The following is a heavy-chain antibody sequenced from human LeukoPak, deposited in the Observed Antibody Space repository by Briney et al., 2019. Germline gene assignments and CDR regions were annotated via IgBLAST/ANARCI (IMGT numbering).Heavy chain of an antibody. CDR3: ARGGGSFYREFDY. Sequence: SETLSLTCTVSNGSITDYYWSWIRHPPGQGPEWIGCVYDTGVTRYNPSLESRVTISVDTSKNHFSLELKSVSAADTAVYYCARGGGSFYREFDYWGQGTLVTVS. CDR2: VYDTGVT. V-gene: IGHV4-59*01. D-gene: IGHD2-15*01. J-gene: IGHJ4*02. CDR1: NGSITDYY.